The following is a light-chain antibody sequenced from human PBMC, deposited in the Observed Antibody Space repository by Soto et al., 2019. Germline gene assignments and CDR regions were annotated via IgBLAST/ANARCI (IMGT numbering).Light chain of an antibody. Sequence: EIVLTQSPGTLSLSPGERATLSCRASQSVSSSFLAWYQQKPGQAPRLLIYGASSRATGIPARFSGSGSGTDFTLTISSLEPEDFAVYYCQQRSIFGQGTRLEIK. J-gene: IGKJ5*01. V-gene: IGKV3D-20*02. CDR1: QSVSSSF. CDR3: QQRSI. CDR2: GAS.